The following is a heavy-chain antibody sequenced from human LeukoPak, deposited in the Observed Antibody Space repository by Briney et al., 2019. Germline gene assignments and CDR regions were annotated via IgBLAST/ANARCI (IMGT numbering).Heavy chain of an antibody. V-gene: IGHV3-33*01. D-gene: IGHD6-13*01. J-gene: IGHJ4*02. Sequence: GGSLRLSCTASGFIFSTYGMHWVRQAPGKGLEWVAIIWFDGTEKYYADSVKGRFTISRDNSKNTLYLQMNSLRVEDAAVYYCARDPLSSSWYGFDYWGQGTLVTVSS. CDR1: GFIFSTYG. CDR2: IWFDGTEK. CDR3: ARDPLSSSWYGFDY.